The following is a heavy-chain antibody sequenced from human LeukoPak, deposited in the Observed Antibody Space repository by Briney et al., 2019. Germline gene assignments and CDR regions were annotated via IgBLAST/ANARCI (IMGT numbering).Heavy chain of an antibody. Sequence: PGGSLRLSCAASGFTFDDYGMSWVRQAPGKGLEWVSAISGSGGSTYYADSVKGRFTISRDNSKNTLYLQMNSLRAEDTAVYYCARDRRYYDILTGYLDYWGQGTLVTVSS. CDR1: GFTFDDYG. D-gene: IGHD3-9*01. V-gene: IGHV3-23*01. J-gene: IGHJ4*02. CDR2: ISGSGGST. CDR3: ARDRRYYDILTGYLDY.